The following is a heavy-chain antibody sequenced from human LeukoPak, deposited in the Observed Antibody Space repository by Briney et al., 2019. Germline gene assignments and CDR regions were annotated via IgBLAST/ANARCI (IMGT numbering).Heavy chain of an antibody. CDR2: INWNGGST. J-gene: IGHJ4*02. Sequence: GGSLRLSRAASRFILDDYGMSWVRQAPGKGLEWVSGINWNGGSTGYADSMKGRFTISRDHAKNSLYLQMNSLRAEDTALYYCARDLESRGSYSVDYWGLGTLVTVSS. D-gene: IGHD1-26*01. CDR1: RFILDDYG. V-gene: IGHV3-20*04. CDR3: ARDLESRGSYSVDY.